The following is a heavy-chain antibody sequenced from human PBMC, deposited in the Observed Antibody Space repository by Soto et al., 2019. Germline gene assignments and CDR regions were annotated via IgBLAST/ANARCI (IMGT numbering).Heavy chain of an antibody. J-gene: IGHJ5*02. CDR3: SRYSSGWYMDWFDP. D-gene: IGHD6-19*01. Sequence: PGGSLRLSCTASGFNFSGSAMSWFRQAPGKGLEWVGFIRSKANGGTTEYAASVKGRFTISRDDSKSIAYLQMNSLKTGDTAVYYCSRYSSGWYMDWFDPWGLGTLVTVSS. CDR1: GFNFSGSA. CDR2: IRSKANGGTT. V-gene: IGHV3-49*03.